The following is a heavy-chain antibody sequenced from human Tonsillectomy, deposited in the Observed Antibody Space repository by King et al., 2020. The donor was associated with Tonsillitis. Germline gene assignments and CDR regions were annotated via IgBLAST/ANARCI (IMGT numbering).Heavy chain of an antibody. D-gene: IGHD4-11*01. J-gene: IGHJ6*02. CDR1: GFTFTSYA. CDR2: ISGSGGST. CDR3: AKAPPSNSLYYGMDV. Sequence: VQLVESGGGLVQPGGSLRLSCAASGFTFTSYAMSWVRQAPGKGLEWVSTISGSGGSTYYADSVKGRFTISRDNSKNTLYLQMNSLRDEDTAIYNCAKAPPSNSLYYGMDVWGQGTTVTVSS. V-gene: IGHV3-23*04.